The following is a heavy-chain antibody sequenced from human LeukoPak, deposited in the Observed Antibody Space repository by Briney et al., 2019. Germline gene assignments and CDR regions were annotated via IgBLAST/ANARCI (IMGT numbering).Heavy chain of an antibody. CDR3: ARVPSSGYFRGYLY. V-gene: IGHV1-18*01. Sequence: GASVKVSCKASGYTFSSYGISWVRQAPGQGLEWMGWISAYNGNTNYAQQFQGRVTTTTDTSTSTAYMELRSLRSDDTAVYYCARVPSSGYFRGYLYWGQGTLVTVSS. J-gene: IGHJ4*02. D-gene: IGHD5-12*01. CDR2: ISAYNGNT. CDR1: GYTFSSYG.